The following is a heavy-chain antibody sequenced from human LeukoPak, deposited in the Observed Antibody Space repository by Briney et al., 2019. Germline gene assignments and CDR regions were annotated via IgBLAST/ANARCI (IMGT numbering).Heavy chain of an antibody. V-gene: IGHV4-34*01. J-gene: IGHJ3*02. D-gene: IGHD1-26*01. Sequence: KPSETLSLTCAVYGGSFSGYYWSWIRQPPGKGLEWIGEINHSGSTNYNPSLKSRVTISIDLSKNQLSLKLSSVTAADTAVYYCARESTIVGITTGDAFDIWGQGKMVTVSS. CDR1: GGSFSGYY. CDR3: ARESTIVGITTGDAFDI. CDR2: INHSGST.